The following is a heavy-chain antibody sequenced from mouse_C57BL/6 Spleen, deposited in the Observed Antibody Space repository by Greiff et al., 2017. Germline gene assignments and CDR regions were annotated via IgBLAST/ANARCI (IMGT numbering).Heavy chain of an antibody. Sequence: EVQLVESGPELVKPGASVKMSCKASGYTFTDYYMHWVKQSHGKSLEWIGYINPNNGGTSYNQKFKGKATLTVNKSSSTAYMELRSLTSENSAVYYCAINWDDYAMDYWGQGTSVTVSS. V-gene: IGHV1-22*01. D-gene: IGHD4-1*02. CDR2: INPNNGGT. J-gene: IGHJ4*01. CDR1: GYTFTDYY. CDR3: AINWDDYAMDY.